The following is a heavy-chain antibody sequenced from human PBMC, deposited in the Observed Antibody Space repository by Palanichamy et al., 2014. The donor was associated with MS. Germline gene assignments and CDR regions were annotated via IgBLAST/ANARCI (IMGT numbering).Heavy chain of an antibody. CDR2: ISGDGSEK. CDR1: GFTFSSFR. J-gene: IGHJ3*02. Sequence: QVQVVESGGGVVQPGRSLRLSCAASGFTFSSFRMHWVRQAPGKGPEWVGIISGDGSEKYYADSVKGRFTLSRDNSKNTLFLEMNSLRDEDTAVYYCARIRATGTSDAFDIWGQGTMVTVPS. D-gene: IGHD1-1*01. V-gene: IGHV3-30-3*01. CDR3: ARIRATGTSDAFDI.